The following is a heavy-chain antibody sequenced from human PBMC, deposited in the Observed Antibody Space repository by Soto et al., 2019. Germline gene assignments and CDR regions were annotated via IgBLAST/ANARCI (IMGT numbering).Heavy chain of an antibody. V-gene: IGHV2-5*02. CDR3: ARAQWFGDPFDY. J-gene: IGHJ4*02. CDR2: IYWDDDK. CDR1: GFSLTTGGVG. Sequence: ITLKESGPTLVKPTQTLTLTCTFSGFSLTTGGVGVGWIRQPPGKALEWLALIYWDDDKRYSPSLTSRLTITKDTSRNQVVLTMTNMDPVDTATYFCARAQWFGDPFDYWGQGTLVTVSS. D-gene: IGHD3-10*01.